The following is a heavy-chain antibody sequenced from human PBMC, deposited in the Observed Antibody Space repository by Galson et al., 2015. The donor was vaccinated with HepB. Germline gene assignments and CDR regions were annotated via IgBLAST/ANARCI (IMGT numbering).Heavy chain of an antibody. CDR2: INSDGSNT. Sequence: SLRLSCAASGFTFSDYRMHWVRQPPGEGLVWVSRINSDGSNTNYADSVKGRFTISRDNAKNTLYLQMNSLRAEDTAVYYCARRDYYDNSGYYFWGQGTLVTVSS. V-gene: IGHV3-74*01. CDR3: ARRDYYDNSGYYF. D-gene: IGHD3-22*01. J-gene: IGHJ4*02. CDR1: GFTFSDYR.